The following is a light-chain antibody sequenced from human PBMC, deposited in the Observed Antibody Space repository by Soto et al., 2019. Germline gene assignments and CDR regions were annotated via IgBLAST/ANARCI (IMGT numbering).Light chain of an antibody. J-gene: IGKJ4*01. CDR2: GAS. CDR3: QQYTNWPLT. CDR1: QSVYSN. V-gene: IGKV3D-15*01. Sequence: EIAMTQSPATLFVSPGERATLSCRASQSVYSNLAWYQQKPGQAPRLLIYGASTRATGTPARFSGSGSGTEFTVTISSLQSEDFAVYYCQQYTNWPLTFGGGTKVEIK.